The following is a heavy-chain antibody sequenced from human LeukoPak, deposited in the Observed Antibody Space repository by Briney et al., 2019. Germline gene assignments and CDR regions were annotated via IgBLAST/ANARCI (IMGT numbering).Heavy chain of an antibody. CDR3: ARVGLRYFDWLLYENDAFDI. J-gene: IGHJ3*02. V-gene: IGHV3-30*02. Sequence: PGGSLRLSCEVSGLTFSIYGMHWVRQAPGKGLEWVTFIRDDGSSEHYADSVKGRFTVSRDHSKNTLYLQMNSLRAEDTAVYYCARVGLRYFDWLLYENDAFDIWGQGTMVTVSS. CDR2: IRDDGSSE. D-gene: IGHD3-9*01. CDR1: GLTFSIYG.